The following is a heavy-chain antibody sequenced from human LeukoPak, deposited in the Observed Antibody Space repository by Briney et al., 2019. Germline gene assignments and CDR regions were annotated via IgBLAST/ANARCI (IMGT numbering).Heavy chain of an antibody. Sequence: GGSLRLSCAASGFTFSSYAMSWVRQAPGKGLEWFSAISGSGGSTYYADSVKGRFTISRDNSKNTLYPQMNSLRAEDTAVYYCAKEGYYYYYGMDVWGQGTTVTVSS. V-gene: IGHV3-23*01. CDR1: GFTFSSYA. CDR3: AKEGYYYYYGMDV. CDR2: ISGSGGST. J-gene: IGHJ6*02.